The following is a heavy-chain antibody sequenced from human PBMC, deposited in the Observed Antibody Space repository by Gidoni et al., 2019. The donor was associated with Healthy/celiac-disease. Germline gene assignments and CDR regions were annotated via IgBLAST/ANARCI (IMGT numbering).Heavy chain of an antibody. CDR3: ARHAVEYSSSSHFDY. CDR2: IYPGDSDI. J-gene: IGHJ4*02. Sequence: EVQLVQSGAEVKKHGESLKISCKGSVSSFTKYWIGWVSQLPGKGLEWMGLIYPGDSDIRYSQSFQGQVTISADKSISTAYLQWSRLKASDTAMYYCARHAVEYSSSSHFDYWGQGTLVTVSS. CDR1: VSSFTKYW. V-gene: IGHV5-51*01. D-gene: IGHD6-6*01.